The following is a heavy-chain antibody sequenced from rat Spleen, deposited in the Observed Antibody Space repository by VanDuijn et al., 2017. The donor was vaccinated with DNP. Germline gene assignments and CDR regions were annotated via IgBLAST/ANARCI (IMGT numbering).Heavy chain of an antibody. CDR3: AYFSGYGGYYTMDA. CDR2: INTGSGTT. CDR1: GYTFTTYY. D-gene: IGHD1-3*01. J-gene: IGHJ4*01. V-gene: IGHV1-43*01. Sequence: QVQLQQSGAELAKPGSSVKISCKASGYTFTTYYISWVKQTTGQGLEFIAYINTGSGTTNYNERFKDKASFTVDKSSSAAFMQLSSLTPDDSAVYYCAYFSGYGGYYTMDAWGQGTSVTVSS.